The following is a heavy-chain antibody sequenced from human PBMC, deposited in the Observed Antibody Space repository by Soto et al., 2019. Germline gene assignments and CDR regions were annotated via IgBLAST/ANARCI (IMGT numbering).Heavy chain of an antibody. CDR2: ISSSSSYI. Sequence: NPGGSLRLSCAASGFTFSSYSMNWVRQAPGKGLEWVSSISSSSSYIYYADSVKGRFTISRDNAKNSLYLQMNSLRAEDTAVYYCARPRGVRGVSDAFDIWGQGTMVTVSS. V-gene: IGHV3-21*01. D-gene: IGHD3-10*01. J-gene: IGHJ3*02. CDR1: GFTFSSYS. CDR3: ARPRGVRGVSDAFDI.